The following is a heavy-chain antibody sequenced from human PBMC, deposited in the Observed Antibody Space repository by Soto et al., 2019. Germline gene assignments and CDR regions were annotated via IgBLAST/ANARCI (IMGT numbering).Heavy chain of an antibody. J-gene: IGHJ4*02. D-gene: IGHD2-15*01. CDR1: RGSISSYY. CDR2: IYYSGST. V-gene: IGHV4-59*01. Sequence: QVQLQESGPGLVKPSETLSLTCTVSRGSISSYYWSWIRQPPGKGLEWIGYIYYSGSTNYNPSLKSRVTISVDTSKNQFSLKMSSVTAADTAVYYCARAPCGGGCYYIHYWGQGTLVTVSS. CDR3: ARAPCGGGCYYIHY.